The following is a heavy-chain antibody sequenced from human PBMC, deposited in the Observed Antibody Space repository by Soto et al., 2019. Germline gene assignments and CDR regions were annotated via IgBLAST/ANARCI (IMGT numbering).Heavy chain of an antibody. CDR1: GFTFEDHG. CDR3: ARRSGDQQVCDF. D-gene: IGHD3-10*01. J-gene: IGHJ4*02. CDR2: ISWDGGTT. V-gene: IGHV3-20*01. Sequence: EVQLVESGGGVARPGGSLRLSCAASGFTFEDHGMSWVRQAPGKGLEWLSDISWDGGTTVYADSVKGRFTVSRNNAKSSLYLQMNSLKPGDTALYHCARRSGDQQVCDFWGQGTLGTVSS.